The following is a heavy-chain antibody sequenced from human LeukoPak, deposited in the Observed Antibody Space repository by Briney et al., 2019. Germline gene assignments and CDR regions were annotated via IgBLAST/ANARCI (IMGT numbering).Heavy chain of an antibody. D-gene: IGHD3-3*01. J-gene: IGHJ4*02. CDR2: IIPIFGTA. CDR3: ARLPGFLEWLPLDY. CDR1: GGTFSSYA. V-gene: IGHV1-69*05. Sequence: SVKVSCKASGGTFSSYAISWVRQAPGQGLEWMGGIIPIFGTANYAQKFQGRVTITTDESTSTAYMELSSLRSEDTAVYYCARLPGFLEWLPLDYWGQGTLVTVSS.